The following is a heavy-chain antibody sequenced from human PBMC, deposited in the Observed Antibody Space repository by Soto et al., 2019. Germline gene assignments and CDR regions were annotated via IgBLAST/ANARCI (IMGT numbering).Heavy chain of an antibody. CDR3: ARDTEYCSGGSCYYVVDY. V-gene: IGHV3-33*01. Sequence: VQLVECGGGVVQPGGSLRLSCAASGFTFSSYGMHWVRQAPGKGLEWVAVIWYDGSNKYYADSVKGRFTISRDNSKNTLYLQMNSLRAEDTAVYYCARDTEYCSGGSCYYVVDYWGQGTLVTVSS. CDR2: IWYDGSNK. CDR1: GFTFSSYG. D-gene: IGHD2-15*01. J-gene: IGHJ4*02.